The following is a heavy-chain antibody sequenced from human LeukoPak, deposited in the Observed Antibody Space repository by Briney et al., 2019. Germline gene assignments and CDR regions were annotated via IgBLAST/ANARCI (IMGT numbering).Heavy chain of an antibody. Sequence: GGSLRLSCAASGFTVSSNYMSWVRQAPGKGLEWVSVIYSGGSTYYADSVKGRFTISRDNSKNTLYLQMNSLRAEDTAVYYCARDGYCGGDCYSDYWGQGTLVTVSS. CDR3: ARDGYCGGDCYSDY. D-gene: IGHD2-21*02. CDR2: IYSGGST. CDR1: GFTVSSNY. J-gene: IGHJ4*02. V-gene: IGHV3-66*01.